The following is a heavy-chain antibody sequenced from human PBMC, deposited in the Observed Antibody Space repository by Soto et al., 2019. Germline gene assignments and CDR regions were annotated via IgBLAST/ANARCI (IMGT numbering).Heavy chain of an antibody. Sequence: QVQLVESGGGVVQPGRSLRLSCEASGFTFSSHGMHWVRQAPGKGLEWVAGIWYDGSSKHYAASVEGRFTISRDNSKNSLHLQMNNLRVEDTAVYYCAGVSGEGWGQGTLVNVSS. V-gene: IGHV3-33*01. J-gene: IGHJ1*01. D-gene: IGHD3-10*01. CDR2: IWYDGSSK. CDR3: AGVSGEG. CDR1: GFTFSSHG.